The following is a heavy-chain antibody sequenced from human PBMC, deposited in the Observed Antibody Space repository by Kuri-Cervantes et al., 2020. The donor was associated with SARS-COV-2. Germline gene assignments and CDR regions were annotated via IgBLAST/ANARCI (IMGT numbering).Heavy chain of an antibody. CDR2: INHSGST. D-gene: IGHD3-22*01. Sequence: SQTLSLTCAVYGGSFSGYYWSWIRQPPGKGLEWIGEINHSGSTNYNPSLKSRVTISVDTSKNQFSLKLSSVTAADTAVYYCAREYYYDSSGYYYTRYYYYCGMDVWGQGTTVTVSS. CDR3: AREYYYDSSGYYYTRYYYYCGMDV. V-gene: IGHV4-34*01. J-gene: IGHJ6*02. CDR1: GGSFSGYY.